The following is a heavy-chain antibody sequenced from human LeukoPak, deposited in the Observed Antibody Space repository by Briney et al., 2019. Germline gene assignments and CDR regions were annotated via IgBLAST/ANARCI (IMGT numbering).Heavy chain of an antibody. J-gene: IGHJ4*02. D-gene: IGHD6-13*01. V-gene: IGHV3-9*03. Sequence: GRSLRLSCAASGFTFDDYAMHWVRQAPGKGLEWVSGISWNSGSIGYADSVKGRYTISRDNAKNSLYLQMISLRAEDMALYYCAKDLYSSSWYYFDYWGQGTLVTVSS. CDR3: AKDLYSSSWYYFDY. CDR1: GFTFDDYA. CDR2: ISWNSGSI.